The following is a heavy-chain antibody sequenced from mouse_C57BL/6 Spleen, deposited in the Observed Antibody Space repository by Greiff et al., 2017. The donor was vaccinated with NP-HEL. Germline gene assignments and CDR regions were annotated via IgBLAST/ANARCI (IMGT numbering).Heavy chain of an antibody. CDR2: IHPSDSDT. V-gene: IGHV1-74*01. Sequence: QVQLQQPGAELVKPGASVKVSCKASGYTFTSYWMHWVKQRPGQGLEWIGRIHPSDSDTNYNQKFKGKATLTVDKSSSIAYMQLSSLTSEDSAVYYCASPPSTSYAMDYWGQGTSVTVSS. CDR1: GYTFTSYW. D-gene: IGHD5-5*01. J-gene: IGHJ4*01. CDR3: ASPPSTSYAMDY.